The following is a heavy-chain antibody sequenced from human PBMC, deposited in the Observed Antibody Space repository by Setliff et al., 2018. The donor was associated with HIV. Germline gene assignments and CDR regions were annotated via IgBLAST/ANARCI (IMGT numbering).Heavy chain of an antibody. Sequence: SETLSLTCAVSGFSISTNYYWGWIRQPPGKGLDWIGSIYHSGSTYYNPSLKSRVTISVDTSKNQFSLELSSVTAADTAIFYCARHSGGDQLLREFDNWGQGTLVTVSS. J-gene: IGHJ4*02. D-gene: IGHD2-2*01. CDR3: ARHSGGDQLLREFDN. V-gene: IGHV4-38-2*01. CDR2: IYHSGST. CDR1: GFSISTNYY.